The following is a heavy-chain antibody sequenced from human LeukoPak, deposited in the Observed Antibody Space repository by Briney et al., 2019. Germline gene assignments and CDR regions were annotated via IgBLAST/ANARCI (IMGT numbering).Heavy chain of an antibody. CDR1: GFTFSSYA. Sequence: GGSLRLSCAASGFTFSSYAMSWVRQAPGKGLEWVSAIRGDGDGTYYADSVKGRFTISRDNSKNTLYLQMNSLRAEDTAVYYCAKGPAFASGSYYHYWGQGTLVTVSS. CDR3: AKGPAFASGSYYHY. J-gene: IGHJ4*02. V-gene: IGHV3-23*01. D-gene: IGHD1-26*01. CDR2: IRGDGDGT.